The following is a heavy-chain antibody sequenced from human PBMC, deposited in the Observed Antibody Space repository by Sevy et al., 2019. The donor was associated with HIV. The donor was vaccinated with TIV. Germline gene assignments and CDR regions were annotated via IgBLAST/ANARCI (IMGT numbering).Heavy chain of an antibody. CDR2: INPNSGGT. CDR3: ARRYCSSTSCCSRAFDI. CDR1: GYTFTGYY. J-gene: IGHJ3*02. V-gene: IGHV1-2*02. D-gene: IGHD2-2*01. Sequence: ASVKVSCKASGYTFTGYYMHWVRQAPGQGLEWMGWINPNSGGTNYAQKFQGRVTMTRDTSISTAYMELSRLRSDDTAVYYCARRYCSSTSCCSRAFDIWGQGTMVTVSS.